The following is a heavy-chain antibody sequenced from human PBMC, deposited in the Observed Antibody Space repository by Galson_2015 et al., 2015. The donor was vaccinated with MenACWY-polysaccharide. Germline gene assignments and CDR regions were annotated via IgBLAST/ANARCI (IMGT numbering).Heavy chain of an antibody. CDR1: GGSISSGGYY. Sequence: TLSLTCTVSGGSISSGGYYWSWIRQHPGKGLEWIGYIYYSGSTYYNPSLKSRVTISVDTSKNQFSLKLSSVTAADTAVYYCARSPYYDYVWGSYRFFPGPYFDYWGQGTLVTVSS. V-gene: IGHV4-31*03. D-gene: IGHD3-16*02. CDR3: ARSPYYDYVWGSYRFFPGPYFDY. CDR2: IYYSGST. J-gene: IGHJ4*02.